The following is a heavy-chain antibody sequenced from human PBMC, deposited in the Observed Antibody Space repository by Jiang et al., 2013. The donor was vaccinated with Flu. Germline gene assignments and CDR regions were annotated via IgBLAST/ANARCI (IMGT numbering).Heavy chain of an antibody. V-gene: IGHV5-51*01. CDR3: ARAQWLDTYYYGMDV. CDR2: IYPGDSDT. CDR1: GYSFTSYW. Sequence: VQLVESGAEVKKPGESLKISCKGSGYSFTSYWIGWVRQMPGKGLEWMGIIYPGDSDTRYSPSFQGQVTMSADKSINTAYLQWSSLKASDTAIYYCARAQWLDTYYYGMDVWGQGTAVTVSS. J-gene: IGHJ6*02. D-gene: IGHD6-19*01.